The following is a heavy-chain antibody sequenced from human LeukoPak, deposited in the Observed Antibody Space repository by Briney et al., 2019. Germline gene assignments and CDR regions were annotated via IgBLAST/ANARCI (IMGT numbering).Heavy chain of an antibody. V-gene: IGHV1-69*06. CDR3: ARVRGSDYYYYYYMDV. CDR1: GGTFSSYA. Sequence: GASVKVSCKASGGTFSSYAISWVRQAPGQGLEWMGGIIPIFGTANYAQKFQGRVTITADKSTSTAYMELSSLRSEDTAVYYCARVRGSDYYYYYYMDVWGKGTTVTISS. D-gene: IGHD5-12*01. J-gene: IGHJ6*03. CDR2: IIPIFGTA.